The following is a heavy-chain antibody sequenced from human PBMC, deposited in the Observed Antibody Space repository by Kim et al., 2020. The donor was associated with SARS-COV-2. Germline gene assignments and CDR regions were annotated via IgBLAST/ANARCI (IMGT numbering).Heavy chain of an antibody. D-gene: IGHD3-10*01. J-gene: IGHJ3*02. Sequence: TDGGTTDYAVPVKGRFTISRDDSKNTLSLQMNSLKTEDTAVYYCATNSGIWGQGTMVTVSS. V-gene: IGHV3-15*01. CDR3: ATNSGI. CDR2: TDGGTT.